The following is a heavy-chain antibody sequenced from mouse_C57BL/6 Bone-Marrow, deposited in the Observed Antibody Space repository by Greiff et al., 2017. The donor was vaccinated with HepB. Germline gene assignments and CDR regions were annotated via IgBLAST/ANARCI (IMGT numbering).Heavy chain of an antibody. CDR2: ISYDGSN. CDR3: ARALYYYGSIHWYFDV. Sequence: VQLKESGPGLVKPSQSLSLTCSVTGYSITSGYYWNWIRQFPGNKLEWMGYISYDGSNNYNPSLKNRISITRDTSKNQFFLKLNSVTTEDTATYYCARALYYYGSIHWYFDVWGTGTTVTVSS. J-gene: IGHJ1*03. CDR1: GYSITSGYY. D-gene: IGHD1-1*01. V-gene: IGHV3-6*01.